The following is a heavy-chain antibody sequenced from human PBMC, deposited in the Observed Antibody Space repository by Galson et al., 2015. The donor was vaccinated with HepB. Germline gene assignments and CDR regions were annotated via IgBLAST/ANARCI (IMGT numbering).Heavy chain of an antibody. CDR1: GFTFSSYW. V-gene: IGHV3-7*03. CDR3: ARDYYGSGSIPDY. CDR2: IKQDGSEK. Sequence: SLRLSCAASGFTFSSYWMSWVRQAPGKGLEWVANIKQDGSEKYYVDSVEGRFTISRDNAKNSLYLQMNSLRAEDTAVYYCARDYYGSGSIPDYWGQGTLVTVSS. D-gene: IGHD3-10*01. J-gene: IGHJ4*02.